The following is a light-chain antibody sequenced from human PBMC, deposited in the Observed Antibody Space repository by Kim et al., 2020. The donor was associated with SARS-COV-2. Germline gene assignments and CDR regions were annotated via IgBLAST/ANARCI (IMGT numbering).Light chain of an antibody. CDR2: SAS. CDR1: RSGSND. Sequence: SGAPGARATRSGRASRSGSNDLAWYQQNPDQAPRLLIYSASTRATGIPPSFSGAGSETEFTLTISSVQSEDFAVYYCQQYNYWWTFGQGTKVDIK. CDR3: QQYNYWWT. V-gene: IGKV3-15*01. J-gene: IGKJ1*01.